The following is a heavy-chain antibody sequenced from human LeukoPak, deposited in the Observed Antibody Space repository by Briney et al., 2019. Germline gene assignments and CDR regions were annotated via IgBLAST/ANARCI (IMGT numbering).Heavy chain of an antibody. CDR1: EFTFSDYY. CDR3: ASTRGIAPTGPFDY. V-gene: IGHV3-11*03. J-gene: IGHJ4*02. D-gene: IGHD6-13*01. Sequence: GGSLRLSCAASEFTFSDYYMNWIRQAPGKGLEWVSYISSSSSYTSYVDSVKGRFTISRDHAKNSVYLQMNSLRAEDTAMYYCASTRGIAPTGPFDYWGQGTLVTVSS. CDR2: ISSSSSYT.